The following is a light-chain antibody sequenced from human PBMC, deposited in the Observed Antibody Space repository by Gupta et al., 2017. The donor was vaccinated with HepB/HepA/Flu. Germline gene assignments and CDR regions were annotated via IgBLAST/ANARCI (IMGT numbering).Light chain of an antibody. Sequence: QSALTQPRSVSGSPGQSVTISCTGTSSDVGGYNYVSWYQQHPGKAPKFMIYDVSQRPSGVPDRFSGSKSGNTAFLTISGLQTEDEADYYCCSYAGRCTLVFGGGTKLTVL. CDR1: SSDVGGYNY. CDR3: CSYAGRCTLV. V-gene: IGLV2-11*01. J-gene: IGLJ3*02. CDR2: DVS.